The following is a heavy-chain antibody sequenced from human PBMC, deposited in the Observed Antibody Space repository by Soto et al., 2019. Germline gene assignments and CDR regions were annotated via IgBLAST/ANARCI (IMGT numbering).Heavy chain of an antibody. J-gene: IGHJ3*02. D-gene: IGHD1-7*01. Sequence: QVQLVQSGAEVKKPGSSVKVSCKASGGTFSSYTISWVRQAPGQGLEWMGRIIPILGIANYAQKFQGRVTITADKSTSTAYMELSSLRSEDTAVYYCARDLGTTYSNAFDIWGQGTMVTVSS. V-gene: IGHV1-69*08. CDR1: GGTFSSYT. CDR2: IIPILGIA. CDR3: ARDLGTTYSNAFDI.